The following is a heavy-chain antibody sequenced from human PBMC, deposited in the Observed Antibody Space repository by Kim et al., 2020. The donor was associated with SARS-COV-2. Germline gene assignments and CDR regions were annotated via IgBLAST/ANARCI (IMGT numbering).Heavy chain of an antibody. V-gene: IGHV4-39*02. J-gene: IGHJ3*02. D-gene: IGHD6-13*01. CDR3: ARRGIAAPGAETFDI. Sequence: PPHKSRVTMSVDTSKIYFSLKLTSVTAADTAVYYCARRGIAAPGAETFDIWGQGTMVTVSS.